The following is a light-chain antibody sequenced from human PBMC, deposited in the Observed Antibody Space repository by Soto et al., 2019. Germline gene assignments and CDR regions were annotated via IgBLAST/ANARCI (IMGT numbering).Light chain of an antibody. Sequence: QSALTQPASVSGSPGQSITISCSGTSRDVGNYNLVSWYQQHPGEAPKPLIYEGSKRPSGVSNRFSGSKFGNTASLTISGLQAEDEVDYYCCPYAGDSTWVFGGGTKVTVL. CDR1: SRDVGNYNL. J-gene: IGLJ3*02. CDR2: EGS. V-gene: IGLV2-23*01. CDR3: CPYAGDSTWV.